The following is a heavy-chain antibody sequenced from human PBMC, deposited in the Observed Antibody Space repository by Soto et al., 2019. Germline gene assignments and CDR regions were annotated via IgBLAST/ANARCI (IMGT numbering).Heavy chain of an antibody. CDR2: VSGNNGAS. CDR1: GYTSADFG. V-gene: IGHV1-18*04. Sequence: QVQLMQSGTEVKKPGASVTVSCKASGYTSADFGISWVRQAPGQGLEWMGWVSGNNGASNPAPKVQGRITMTLDTYTGFSYMALRSLRSDDTAIYYCVRDQKYFRVNGNWFDSWGKGTLVSVSS. J-gene: IGHJ5*01. CDR3: VRDQKYFRVNGNWFDS. D-gene: IGHD2-2*01.